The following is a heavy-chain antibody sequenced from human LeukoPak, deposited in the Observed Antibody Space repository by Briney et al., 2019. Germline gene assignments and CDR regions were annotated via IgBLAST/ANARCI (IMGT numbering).Heavy chain of an antibody. J-gene: IGHJ4*02. V-gene: IGHV3-49*03. D-gene: IGHD5-12*01. CDR1: GFTFGDYA. CDR3: TRALGGLRLYFDY. Sequence: GGSLRLSCAASGFTFGDYAVSWFRQAPGKGLEWVGFIRSKAYGGTTEYAASVKGRFTISRDDPIRIAYLQMNSLRTEDTAVYYCTRALGGLRLYFDYWGQGTLVTVSS. CDR2: IRSKAYGGTT.